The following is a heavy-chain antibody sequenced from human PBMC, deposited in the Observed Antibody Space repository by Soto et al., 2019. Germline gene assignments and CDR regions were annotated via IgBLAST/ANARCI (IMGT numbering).Heavy chain of an antibody. Sequence: EVQLLESGGGLVQPGGSLRLSCAASGFTFSSYAMSWVRQAPGKGLEWVSAISGSGGSTYYADSVKGRFTISRDNSKNTLYLQMNSLRAEDTAVYYCAKDRLPEHDYGDYYDYWGQGTLVTVSS. V-gene: IGHV3-23*01. D-gene: IGHD4-17*01. J-gene: IGHJ4*02. CDR2: ISGSGGST. CDR3: AKDRLPEHDYGDYYDY. CDR1: GFTFSSYA.